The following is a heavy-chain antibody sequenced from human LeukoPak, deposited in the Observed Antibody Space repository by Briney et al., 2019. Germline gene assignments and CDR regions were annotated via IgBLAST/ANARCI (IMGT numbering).Heavy chain of an antibody. J-gene: IGHJ4*02. Sequence: VASVKVSCKASGYTFTGYYMHWVRQAPGQGLEWMGWINPSGGSTSYAQKFQGRVTMTRDMSTSTVYMELSSLRSEDTAVYFCAREGYCSGGSCYSFDYWGQGSLVTVSS. CDR2: INPSGGST. V-gene: IGHV1-46*01. D-gene: IGHD2-15*01. CDR1: GYTFTGYY. CDR3: AREGYCSGGSCYSFDY.